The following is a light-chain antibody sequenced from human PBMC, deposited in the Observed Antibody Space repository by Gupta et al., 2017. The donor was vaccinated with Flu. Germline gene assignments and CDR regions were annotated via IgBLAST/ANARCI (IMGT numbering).Light chain of an antibody. CDR3: TSYTSRSPLYV. V-gene: IGLV2-14*01. Sequence: QSALTQPASVSGSPGQSITISCTGTSSDVGGYDYVSWYQQHPGRAPKLIIYEVSNQPSGVSNRFSGSKSGSTACLTISGLQAEDEADYYCTSYTSRSPLYVFGTGTKVTVL. CDR1: SSDVGGYDY. J-gene: IGLJ1*01. CDR2: EVS.